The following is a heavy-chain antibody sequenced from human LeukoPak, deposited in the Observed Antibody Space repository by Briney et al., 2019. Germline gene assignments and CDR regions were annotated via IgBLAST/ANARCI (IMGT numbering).Heavy chain of an antibody. CDR2: ISYDGSNK. CDR3: AREPGGYYDSSGFLDD. Sequence: PGRSLRLSCAASGFTFSSYAMHWVRQAPGKGLEWVAVISYDGSNKYYADSVKGRFTISRDNSKNTLYLQMNSLRAEDTAVYYCAREPGGYYDSSGFLDDWGQGTLVTVSS. V-gene: IGHV3-30-3*01. J-gene: IGHJ4*02. CDR1: GFTFSSYA. D-gene: IGHD3-22*01.